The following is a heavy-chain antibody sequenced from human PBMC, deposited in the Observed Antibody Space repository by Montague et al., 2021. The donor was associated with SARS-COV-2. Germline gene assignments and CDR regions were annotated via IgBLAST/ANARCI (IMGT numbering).Heavy chain of an antibody. D-gene: IGHD2-2*01. CDR3: ARQGGPAGKHWFDP. Sequence: TLSLTCTVSGGSVSGTSYYWAWIRQPPGKGLEWIVNIHHSGTTFYNLSLKSRVTISVDTSQNEVSLKLNSVTAADTAVYYCARQGGPAGKHWFDPWGQGTLVTVSS. J-gene: IGHJ5*02. V-gene: IGHV4-39*01. CDR2: IHHSGTT. CDR1: GGSVSGTSYY.